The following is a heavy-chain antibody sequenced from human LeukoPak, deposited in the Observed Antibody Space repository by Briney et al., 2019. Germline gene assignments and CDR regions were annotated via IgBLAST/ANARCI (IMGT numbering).Heavy chain of an antibody. CDR2: ISGSGGST. J-gene: IGHJ6*02. CDR3: AKGLGYCTGGSCYGSPMDV. D-gene: IGHD2-15*01. CDR1: GFTFSSYA. V-gene: IGHV3-23*01. Sequence: PGGSLRLSCAAPGFTFSSYAMTWVRQAPGKGLEWVSAISGSGGSTYYADSVKGRLTISRDNSKNTLYLQMNSLRAEDTAVYYCAKGLGYCTGGSCYGSPMDVWGQGTTVTVSS.